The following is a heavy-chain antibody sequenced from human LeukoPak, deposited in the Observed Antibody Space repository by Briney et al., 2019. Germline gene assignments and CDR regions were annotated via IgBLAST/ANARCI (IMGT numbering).Heavy chain of an antibody. D-gene: IGHD1-26*01. CDR1: GFTFSSYW. Sequence: SGVTLRLSCAASGFTFSSYWMSWVRQAPGKGLEWVANIKQDGSEKYYVDSVKGRFTISRDNVKNSLFLQMNSLRAEDTAAYYCASEKIVGAAKFDYWGQGTLVTVSS. CDR2: IKQDGSEK. CDR3: ASEKIVGAAKFDY. V-gene: IGHV3-7*01. J-gene: IGHJ4*02.